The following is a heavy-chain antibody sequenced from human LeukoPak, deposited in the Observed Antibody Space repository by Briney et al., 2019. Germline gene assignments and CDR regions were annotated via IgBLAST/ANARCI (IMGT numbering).Heavy chain of an antibody. CDR2: IYPGDSDT. J-gene: IGHJ6*03. D-gene: IGHD3-3*01. CDR1: GYSFTSYW. V-gene: IGHV5-51*03. Sequence: GESPKISCKGSGYSFTSYWIGWVRQMPGKGLEWMGIIYPGDSDTRYSPSFQGQVTISADRSISTAYLQWSSLKASDTAMYYCARLLYYDFWSGYSTQSYMDVWGKGTTVTVSS. CDR3: ARLLYYDFWSGYSTQSYMDV.